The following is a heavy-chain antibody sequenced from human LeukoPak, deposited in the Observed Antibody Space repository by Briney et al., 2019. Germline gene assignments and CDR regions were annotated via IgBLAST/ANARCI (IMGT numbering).Heavy chain of an antibody. CDR1: GYTFTGYY. J-gene: IGHJ4*02. Sequence: GASVKVSCKASGYTFTGYYMHWVRQAPGQGLEWMGWINPNNGGTNYAQKFQGRVTMTRDTSISTAYMELSRLRSDDTAVYYCARDPDLDSSGYSHDYWGQGTLVTVSS. V-gene: IGHV1-2*02. D-gene: IGHD3-22*01. CDR2: INPNNGGT. CDR3: ARDPDLDSSGYSHDY.